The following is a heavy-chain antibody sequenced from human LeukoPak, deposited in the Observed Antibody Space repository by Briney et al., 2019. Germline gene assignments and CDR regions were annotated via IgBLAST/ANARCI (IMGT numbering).Heavy chain of an antibody. J-gene: IGHJ4*02. CDR2: INPNSGGT. D-gene: IGHD5-18*01. CDR3: ASRRVDTAMVNDY. CDR1: GGTFSSYA. V-gene: IGHV1-2*02. Sequence: WASVKVSCKASGGTFSSYAISWVRQAPGQGLEWMGWINPNSGGTNYAQKFQGRVTMTRDTSISTAYMELSRLRSDDTAVYYCASRRVDTAMVNDYWGQGTLVTVSS.